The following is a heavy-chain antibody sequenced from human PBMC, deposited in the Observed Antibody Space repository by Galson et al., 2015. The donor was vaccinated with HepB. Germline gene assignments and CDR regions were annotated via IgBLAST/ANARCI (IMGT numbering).Heavy chain of an antibody. V-gene: IGHV1-18*01. CDR3: ARDSVAIGYYYYGMDV. Sequence: SVKVSCKASGYTFTSYGISWVRQAPGQGLEWMGWISAYNGNNNYAQKLQGRVTMTTDTSTSTAYMELRSLRSDDTAVYYCARDSVAIGYYYYGMDVWGQGTTVTVSS. D-gene: IGHD4-23*01. J-gene: IGHJ6*02. CDR1: GYTFTSYG. CDR2: ISAYNGNN.